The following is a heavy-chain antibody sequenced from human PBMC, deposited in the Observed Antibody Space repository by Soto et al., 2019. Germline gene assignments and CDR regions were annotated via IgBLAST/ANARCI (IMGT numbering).Heavy chain of an antibody. Sequence: SETLSLTCAVYGGSFSGYYWSWIRQPPGKGLEWIGEINHSGSTNYNPSLKSRVTISVDTSKNQFSLKLSAVTAADTAVYYCSRDSIVATKSYYYYGMDVWGQGTTVTVSS. V-gene: IGHV4-34*01. D-gene: IGHD5-12*01. CDR3: SRDSIVATKSYYYYGMDV. CDR2: INHSGST. CDR1: GGSFSGYY. J-gene: IGHJ6*02.